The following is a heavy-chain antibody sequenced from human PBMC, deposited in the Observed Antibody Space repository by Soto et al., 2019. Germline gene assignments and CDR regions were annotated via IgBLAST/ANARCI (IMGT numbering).Heavy chain of an antibody. J-gene: IGHJ4*02. Sequence: GGSLRLSCAASGFTFSSYAMSWVRQAPGKGLEWVSAISGSGGSTYYADSVKGRFTISRGNSKNTLYLQMNSLRAEDTAVYDCAKDPMTTVIHADVHGRYFDYWGQGTLVTVSS. CDR3: AKDPMTTVIHADVHGRYFDY. CDR1: GFTFSSYA. V-gene: IGHV3-23*01. D-gene: IGHD4-4*01. CDR2: ISGSGGST.